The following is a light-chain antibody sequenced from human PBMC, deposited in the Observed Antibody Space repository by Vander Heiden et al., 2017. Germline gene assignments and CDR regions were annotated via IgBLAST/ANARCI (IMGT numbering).Light chain of an antibody. CDR1: QSVSSN. J-gene: IGKJ1*01. V-gene: IGKV3-15*01. CDR3: QQYNNWPRT. CDR2: GAS. Sequence: DIVMTQSPATLSVSPGERATLSCRASQSVSSNLAWYQQKPGQAPRLLIYGASTRATGVPRRFSGSGSGTEFTLSISSLQSEDFAVYHCQQYNNWPRTFGQGTKVDFK.